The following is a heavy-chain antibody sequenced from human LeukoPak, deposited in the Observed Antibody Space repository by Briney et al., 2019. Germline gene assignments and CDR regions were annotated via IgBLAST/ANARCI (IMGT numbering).Heavy chain of an antibody. CDR2: INPNSGGT. CDR3: ARDRHRLGWQLVRVGFDP. CDR1: GYTFTGYY. Sequence: GASVKVSCKASGYTFTGYYMHWVRQAPGQGLEWMGWINPNSGGTNYAQKFQGRVTMTRDTSISTAYMELSRLRSDDTAVYYCARDRHRLGWQLVRVGFDPWGQGTLVTVSS. J-gene: IGHJ5*02. V-gene: IGHV1-2*02. D-gene: IGHD6-13*01.